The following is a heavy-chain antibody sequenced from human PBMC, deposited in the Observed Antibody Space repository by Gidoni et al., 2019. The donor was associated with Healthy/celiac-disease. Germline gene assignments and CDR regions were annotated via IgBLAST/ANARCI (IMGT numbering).Heavy chain of an antibody. Sequence: QVQLQQWGAGLLKPLETLSLTCAVYGGSFSGYYWSWIRQPPGKGLEWIGEINHSGSTNYNPSLKSRVTISVDTSKNQFSLKLSSVTAADTAVYYCARGRQSDSSGYRIHFDYWGQGTLVTVSS. V-gene: IGHV4-34*01. J-gene: IGHJ4*02. CDR2: INHSGST. CDR1: GGSFSGYY. CDR3: ARGRQSDSSGYRIHFDY. D-gene: IGHD3-22*01.